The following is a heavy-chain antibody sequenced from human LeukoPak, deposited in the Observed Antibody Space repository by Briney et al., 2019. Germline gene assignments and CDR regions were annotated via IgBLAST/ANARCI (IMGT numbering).Heavy chain of an antibody. J-gene: IGHJ4*02. V-gene: IGHV1-69*13. CDR3: AREETSYGDYGPAPD. D-gene: IGHD4-17*01. CDR1: GYTFTSYG. CDR2: IIPIFGTA. Sequence: ASVKVSCKASGYTFTSYGISWVRQAPGQGLEWMGGIIPIFGTANYAQKFQGRVTITADESTSTAYMGLSSLRSEDTAVYYCAREETSYGDYGPAPDWGQGTLVTVSS.